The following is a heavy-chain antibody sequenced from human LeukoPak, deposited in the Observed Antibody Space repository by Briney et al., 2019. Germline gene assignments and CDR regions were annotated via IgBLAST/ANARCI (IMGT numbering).Heavy chain of an antibody. D-gene: IGHD1-26*01. J-gene: IGHJ4*01. Sequence: PGGSLRLSCAASGFTFSTYAMNWVRQAPGKGLEWLSYFSSSGNTISYADSVKGRFTVSRDNAKNSLYLHMNSLRAEDTAVYYCARSRSGSYFDSWGHETLVTVPS. V-gene: IGHV3-48*01. CDR2: FSSSGNTI. CDR1: GFTFSTYA. CDR3: ARSRSGSYFDS.